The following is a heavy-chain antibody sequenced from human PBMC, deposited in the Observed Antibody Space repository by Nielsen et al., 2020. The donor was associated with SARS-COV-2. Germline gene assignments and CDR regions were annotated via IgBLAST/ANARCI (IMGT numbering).Heavy chain of an antibody. J-gene: IGHJ4*02. Sequence: GESLKISCVVSGFIFSRSAMSWVRQAPGKGLEWVSGISASGGSTYYADSVKGRFTISRDNSKNILYLQMNSLTVEDTAVYYCAKENQLTRFDYWGQGTLVTVSS. CDR1: GFIFSRSA. CDR2: ISASGGST. CDR3: AKENQLTRFDY. V-gene: IGHV3-23*01. D-gene: IGHD1-14*01.